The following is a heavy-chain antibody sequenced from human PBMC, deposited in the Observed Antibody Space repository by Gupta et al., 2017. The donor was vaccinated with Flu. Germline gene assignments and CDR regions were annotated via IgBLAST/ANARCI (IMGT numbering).Heavy chain of an antibody. J-gene: IGHJ4*02. CDR1: GYTFSSSC. CDR2: INPSSGRT. CDR3: ARDRGGSHDLLTGYRAGYFDY. D-gene: IGHD3-9*01. V-gene: IGHV1-46*01. Sequence: QVQLVQSGAEVKKPGASVKVSCKASGYTFSSSCVYWVRQAPGQGLEWMAMINPSSGRTSYAQKFQGRVTMTRDTSTSTVYMELSSLRSEDTAVYYCARDRGGSHDLLTGYRAGYFDYWGQGTLVTVS.